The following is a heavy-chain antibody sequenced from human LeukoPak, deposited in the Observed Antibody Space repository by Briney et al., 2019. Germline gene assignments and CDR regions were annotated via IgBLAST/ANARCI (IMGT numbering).Heavy chain of an antibody. CDR3: ARVSRGRCSGGICYYTYRMDV. D-gene: IGHD2-15*01. V-gene: IGHV1-18*04. Sequence: AAVKVSLTGSGYTFTIYGISWVRHAPAQGLELMGWISVYNGNTNYAQKLQGRVTMTTDTSTSTAYMELRSPTCDHTVVYYCARVSRGRCSGGICYYTYRMDVWDKGATVTVSS. CDR1: GYTFTIYG. CDR2: ISVYNGNT. J-gene: IGHJ6*04.